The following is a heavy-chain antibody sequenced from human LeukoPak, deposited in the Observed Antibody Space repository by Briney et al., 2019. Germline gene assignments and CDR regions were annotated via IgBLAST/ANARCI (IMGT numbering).Heavy chain of an antibody. J-gene: IGHJ4*02. CDR3: AKDPTIVVAPAAIGPNFFDY. CDR1: GFTFSSYA. Sequence: GGSLRLSCAASGFTFSSYAMSWVRQAQGKGLEWVSAISGSGGSTYYADSVKGRFTISRDNSKNTLYLQMNSLRAEDTAVYYCAKDPTIVVAPAAIGPNFFDYWGQGTLVTVSS. V-gene: IGHV3-23*01. CDR2: ISGSGGST. D-gene: IGHD2-2*01.